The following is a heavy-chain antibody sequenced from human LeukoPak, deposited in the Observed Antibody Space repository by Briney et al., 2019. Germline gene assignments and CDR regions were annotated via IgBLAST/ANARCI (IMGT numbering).Heavy chain of an antibody. J-gene: IGHJ3*02. Sequence: ASVKVSCKASGYTFTDYYIHWVRQAPGQGLEWMGRINPNSGDTNYTQRFQGRVTMTRGASISTAYMELSSLTSDDTAVYFCARDHDSSGRTDDAFDIWGQGTMVTVSS. V-gene: IGHV1-2*06. CDR3: ARDHDSSGRTDDAFDI. CDR2: INPNSGDT. CDR1: GYTFTDYY. D-gene: IGHD3-22*01.